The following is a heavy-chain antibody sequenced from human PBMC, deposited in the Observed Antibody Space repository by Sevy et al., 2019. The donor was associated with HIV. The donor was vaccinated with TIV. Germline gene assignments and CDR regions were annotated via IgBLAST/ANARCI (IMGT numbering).Heavy chain of an antibody. V-gene: IGHV3-23*01. CDR3: AKVDVVVPVADYGLDV. Sequence: GGSLRLSCAASGFTFSNYAMSWVRQAPGKGQQWISSISRSGSSTDYADSVKGRFTISRDNSLNTLYLQMNSLRAEDTAVYYCAKVDVVVPVADYGLDVWGQGTTVTVSS. CDR1: GFTFSNYA. J-gene: IGHJ6*02. D-gene: IGHD2-2*01. CDR2: ISRSGSST.